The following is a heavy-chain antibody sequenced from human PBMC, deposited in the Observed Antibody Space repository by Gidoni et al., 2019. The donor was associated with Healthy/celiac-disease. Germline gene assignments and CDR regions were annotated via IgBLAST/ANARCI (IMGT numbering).Heavy chain of an antibody. CDR3: ASTYYYYSSGYYYPPHFYFDY. Sequence: QLQLQESGPGLVTPSATLSLTCTVPGASICSSSSYWGWIRQPPGKGLEWIGSIHYSGCTYYSPSLKRRVTISVDTSKNQFSLKLSSVTAADTAVYYCASTYYYYSSGYYYPPHFYFDYWGQGTLVTVSS. D-gene: IGHD3-22*01. CDR2: IHYSGCT. CDR1: GASICSSSSY. J-gene: IGHJ4*02. V-gene: IGHV4-39*01.